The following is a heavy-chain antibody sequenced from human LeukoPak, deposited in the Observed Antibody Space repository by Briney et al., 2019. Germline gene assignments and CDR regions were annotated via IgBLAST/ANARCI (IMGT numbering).Heavy chain of an antibody. Sequence: PGGSLRLSCAASGFTFSSYGMHWVRQAPGKGLEWVAVIWYDGSNKYYADSVKGRFTISRDNYKNTLYLQMNSLRVEDTAVYYCAKDRSSTWDPFDYWAQGTLVTVSS. CDR2: IWYDGSNK. CDR1: GFTFSSYG. V-gene: IGHV3-33*06. CDR3: AKDRSSTWDPFDY. D-gene: IGHD6-13*01. J-gene: IGHJ4*02.